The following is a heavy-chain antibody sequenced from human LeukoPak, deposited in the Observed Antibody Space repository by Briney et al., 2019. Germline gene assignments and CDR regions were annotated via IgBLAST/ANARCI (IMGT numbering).Heavy chain of an antibody. J-gene: IGHJ4*02. CDR2: IYYSGST. Sequence: SETLSLTCTVSGGSISSSSYYWGWIRQPPGKGLEWIGSIYYSGSTYYNPSLKSRVTISVDTSKNQFSLKLSSVTAADTAVYYCARPSCDILTGYFYYFDYWGQGTLVTVSS. V-gene: IGHV4-39*01. CDR1: GGSISSSSYY. D-gene: IGHD3-9*01. CDR3: ARPSCDILTGYFYYFDY.